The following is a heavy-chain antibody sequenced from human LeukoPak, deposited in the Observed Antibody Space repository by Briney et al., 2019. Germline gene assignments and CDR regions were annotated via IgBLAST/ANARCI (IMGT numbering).Heavy chain of an antibody. CDR1: GYTFTGYY. CDR2: INPNSGGT. D-gene: IGHD1-26*01. J-gene: IGHJ3*02. Sequence: ASVKVSCKASGYTFTGYYTHWVRQAPGQGLEWMGWINPNSGGTNYAQKFQGRVTMTRDTSISTAYMELSRLRSDDTAVYYCARNRVGATHWDAFDIWGQGTMVTVSS. CDR3: ARNRVGATHWDAFDI. V-gene: IGHV1-2*02.